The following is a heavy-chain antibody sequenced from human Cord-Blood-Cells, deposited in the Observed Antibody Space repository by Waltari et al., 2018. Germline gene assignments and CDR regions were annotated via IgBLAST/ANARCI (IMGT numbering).Heavy chain of an antibody. CDR3: ARGRRTVTPFDY. D-gene: IGHD4-17*01. Sequence: QVQLQQWGAGLLRVSETLSLTCAVYGGSFSGYYWRWSRQPPGKGLEWIGEINHSGSTNYNPSLKSRVTISVDTSKNQFSLKLSSVTAADTAVYYCARGRRTVTPFDYWGQGTLVTVSS. J-gene: IGHJ4*02. CDR1: GGSFSGYY. CDR2: INHSGST. V-gene: IGHV4-34*01.